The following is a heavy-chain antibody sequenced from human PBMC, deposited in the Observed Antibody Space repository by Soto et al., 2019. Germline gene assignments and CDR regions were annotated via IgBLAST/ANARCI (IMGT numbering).Heavy chain of an antibody. V-gene: IGHV3-33*01. J-gene: IGHJ4*02. CDR2: IWYDGSNK. D-gene: IGHD3-3*01. Sequence: PGGSLRLSCAASGFPFSSYGMHWVRQAPGKGLEWVAVIWYDGSNKYYADSVKGRFTISRDNSKNTLYLQMNSLRAEDTAVYYCARSIKETYYYDFWSGYPTPDYWGQGTLVTVSS. CDR3: ARSIKETYYYDFWSGYPTPDY. CDR1: GFPFSSYG.